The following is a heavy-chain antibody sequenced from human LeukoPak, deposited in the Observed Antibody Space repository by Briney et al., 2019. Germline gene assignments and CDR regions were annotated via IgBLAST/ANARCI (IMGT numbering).Heavy chain of an antibody. CDR2: ISYDGSNK. V-gene: IGHV3-30*18. CDR3: AKDSSSHYYFDY. CDR1: GFTFSSYG. D-gene: IGHD6-13*01. Sequence: GGSLRLSCAASGFTFSSYGMHWVRQAPGKGLEWVAVISYDGSNKYYADSVKGRFTISRDNSKNTLYLQMNSLRAEDTAVYYCAKDSSSHYYFDYWGQGTLVTVSS. J-gene: IGHJ4*02.